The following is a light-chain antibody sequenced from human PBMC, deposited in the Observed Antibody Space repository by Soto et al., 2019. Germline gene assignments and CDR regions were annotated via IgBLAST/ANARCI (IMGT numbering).Light chain of an antibody. CDR2: EVS. CDR1: SSDVGGYNY. Sequence: QSALTQPASVSGSPGQSITISCTGTSSDVGGYNYVSWYQQHPGKAPKIMIYEVSNRPSRVSNRFSGSKSGNTASLTISGLQAEDEADYYCSSYTRSSTSYVFGTGTKVTVL. V-gene: IGLV2-14*01. J-gene: IGLJ1*01. CDR3: SSYTRSSTSYV.